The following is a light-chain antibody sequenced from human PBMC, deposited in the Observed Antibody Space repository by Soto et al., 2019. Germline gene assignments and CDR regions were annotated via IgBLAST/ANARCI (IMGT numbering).Light chain of an antibody. CDR1: QSVGSN. CDR3: LLYFSPDRYT. V-gene: IGKV3-15*01. Sequence: EILMTQSPATLSVSPGEGATLSCRASQSVGSNLAWYQQKPGQAPRLLIYGASTRATGIPARFSGSGSGTDFSLTIRRLDPEDFAMYYCLLYFSPDRYTFGPGTKVQIK. CDR2: GAS. J-gene: IGKJ2*01.